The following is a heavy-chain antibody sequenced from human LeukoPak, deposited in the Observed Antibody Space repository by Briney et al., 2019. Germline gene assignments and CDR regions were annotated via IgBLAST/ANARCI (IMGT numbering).Heavy chain of an antibody. D-gene: IGHD3-3*01. Sequence: SETVSLICTLSVGSISNYYWMWIRRSPGKGLEGIRCIYHSGNTNYNPSLKSQVTISVDTSKKQFSLKLSSVTAADTAMYYCARSRFGVSIYFDYWGRGTLVTVSS. J-gene: IGHJ4*02. V-gene: IGHV4-59*01. CDR2: IYHSGNT. CDR1: VGSISNYY. CDR3: ARSRFGVSIYFDY.